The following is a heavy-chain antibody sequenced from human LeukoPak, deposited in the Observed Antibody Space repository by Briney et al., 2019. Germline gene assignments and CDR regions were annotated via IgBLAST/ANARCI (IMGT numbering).Heavy chain of an antibody. V-gene: IGHV3-23*01. CDR2: VSDTGGST. Sequence: TGGSLRLSCAASGFIFSTYVMAWVRQAPGKKLEWVSSVSDTGGSTYYADSVKGRFTISRDNSKNTLFLQLNSLRADDTALYYCAKGSTSEIGYYFDHWGQGTPVTVSS. D-gene: IGHD1-14*01. CDR1: GFIFSTYV. J-gene: IGHJ4*02. CDR3: AKGSTSEIGYYFDH.